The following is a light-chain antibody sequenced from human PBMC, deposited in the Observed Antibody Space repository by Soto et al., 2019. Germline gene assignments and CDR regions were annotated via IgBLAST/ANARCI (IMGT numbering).Light chain of an antibody. J-gene: IGKJ3*01. CDR1: QGISGS. Sequence: DIQRTQSPSSLSASVGDRVAITCRASQGISGSLTWYQQKPGNAPKLLIYAASTLQSGVPSRFSGSGSGTDFTLTISSLQPEDFATYYCEKYDSVPWTFGPGTKVEIK. V-gene: IGKV1-27*01. CDR2: AAS. CDR3: EKYDSVPWT.